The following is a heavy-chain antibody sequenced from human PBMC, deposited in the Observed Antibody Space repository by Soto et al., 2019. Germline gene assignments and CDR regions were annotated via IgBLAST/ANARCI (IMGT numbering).Heavy chain of an antibody. Sequence: QVQLVQSGAEVKKPGSSVKVSCKASGGTFSSYAISWVRQAPGQGLEWMGGIIPIFGTANYAQKFQGRVTITADESTSTAYMELSSLRSEDTAVYYCARPHEDGNYYYYYGMDVWGQGTTVTVSS. J-gene: IGHJ6*02. CDR3: ARPHEDGNYYYYYGMDV. D-gene: IGHD1-26*01. CDR2: IIPIFGTA. V-gene: IGHV1-69*01. CDR1: GGTFSSYA.